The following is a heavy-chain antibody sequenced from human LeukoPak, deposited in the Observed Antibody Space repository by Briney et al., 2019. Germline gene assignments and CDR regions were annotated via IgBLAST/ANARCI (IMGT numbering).Heavy chain of an antibody. V-gene: IGHV1-2*02. CDR1: GYTFTGYY. D-gene: IGHD1/OR15-1a*01. J-gene: IGHJ5*02. Sequence: ASVRVSCKASGYTFTGYYMHWVRQAPGQGLEWMGWINPNSGGTNYAQKLQGRVTMTTDTSTSTAYMELRSLRSDDTAVYYCARSRGTSNWFDPWGQGTLVTVSS. CDR2: INPNSGGT. CDR3: ARSRGTSNWFDP.